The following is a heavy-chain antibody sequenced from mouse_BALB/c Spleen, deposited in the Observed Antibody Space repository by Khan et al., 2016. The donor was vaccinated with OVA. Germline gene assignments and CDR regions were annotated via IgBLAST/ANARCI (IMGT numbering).Heavy chain of an antibody. CDR2: IWSDGST. V-gene: IGHV2-6-1*01. J-gene: IGHJ4*01. CDR1: GFSLTNYG. Sequence: QVQLKQSGPGLVAPSQSLSITCTISGFSLTNYGVHWVRQPPGKGLEWLVVIWSDGSTTYNSALKSRLTISKDNSTSQVFLKMNSLQTDDTAVYFGARQPYYLCNIMDYWGQGTSVTVSS. D-gene: IGHD2-10*01. CDR3: ARQPYYLCNIMDY.